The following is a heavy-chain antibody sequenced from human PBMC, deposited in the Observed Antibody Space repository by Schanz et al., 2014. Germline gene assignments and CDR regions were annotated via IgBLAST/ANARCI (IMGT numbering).Heavy chain of an antibody. J-gene: IGHJ4*02. CDR2: IWNNGVTK. CDR1: GFTLSSYG. CDR3: ARVPYGSGSYWDY. V-gene: IGHV3-33*08. D-gene: IGHD3-10*01. Sequence: VQLVESGGGLVKPGGSLRLSCAAYGFTLSSYGMHWVRQAPGKGLEWVAVIWNNGVTKYYADSVKGRFTISRENAKNSLYLQMNSLRAGDTAVYYCARVPYGSGSYWDYWGQGTLVTVSS.